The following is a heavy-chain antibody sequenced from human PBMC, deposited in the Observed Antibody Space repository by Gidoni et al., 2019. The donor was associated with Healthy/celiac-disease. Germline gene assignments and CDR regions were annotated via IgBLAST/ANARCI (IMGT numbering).Heavy chain of an antibody. Sequence: QVQLVESGGGVVPPGRSLRLSSAAPGFTFRSFGMHWVRQAPGKGMEWVAVIWYDGSNKYYADSVKGRFTISRDNSKNTLYLQMNSLRAEDTAVYYCARGGRVSGSYYVTYFDYWGQGTLVTVSS. CDR2: IWYDGSNK. D-gene: IGHD1-26*01. V-gene: IGHV3-33*01. J-gene: IGHJ4*02. CDR3: ARGGRVSGSYYVTYFDY. CDR1: GFTFRSFG.